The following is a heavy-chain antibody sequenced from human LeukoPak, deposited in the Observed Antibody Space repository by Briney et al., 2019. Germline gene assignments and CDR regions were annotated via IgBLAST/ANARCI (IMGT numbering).Heavy chain of an antibody. CDR1: GCTFTSYG. CDR3: ASSSSGWYWFDP. Sequence: ASVKVSCKASGCTFTSYGISWVRQAPGQGLEWMGWISAYNGNTNYAQKLQGRVTMTTDTSTSTAYMELRSLRSDDTAVYYCASSSSGWYWFDPWGQGTLVTVSS. D-gene: IGHD6-19*01. V-gene: IGHV1-18*01. CDR2: ISAYNGNT. J-gene: IGHJ5*02.